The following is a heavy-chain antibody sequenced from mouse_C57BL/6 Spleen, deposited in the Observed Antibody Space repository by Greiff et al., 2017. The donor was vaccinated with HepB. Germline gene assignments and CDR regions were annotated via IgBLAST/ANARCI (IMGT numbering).Heavy chain of an antibody. D-gene: IGHD4-1*01. Sequence: QVQLQQPGAELVKPGASVKLSCKASGYTFTSYWMQWVKQRPGQGLEWIGEIDPSDSYTNYNQKFKGKATLTVDTSSSTAYMQLSSLTSEDSAVYYCARRRGNWGKDAMDYWGQGTSVTVSS. CDR2: IDPSDSYT. CDR1: GYTFTSYW. CDR3: ARRRGNWGKDAMDY. J-gene: IGHJ4*01. V-gene: IGHV1-50*01.